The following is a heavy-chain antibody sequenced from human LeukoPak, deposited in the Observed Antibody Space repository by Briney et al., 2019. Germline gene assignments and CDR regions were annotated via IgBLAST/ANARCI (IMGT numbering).Heavy chain of an antibody. CDR3: ARVTGYMIEDYFDY. J-gene: IGHJ4*02. D-gene: IGHD3-22*01. Sequence: SQTLSLTCAVSGGSISSGDYSWSWIRQPPGKGLEWIGYIYYSGSTNYNPSLKSRVTISVDTSKNQFSLRLSSMTAADTAVYYCARVTGYMIEDYFDYWGQGTLVTVSS. CDR2: IYYSGST. CDR1: GGSISSGDYS. V-gene: IGHV4-30-4*07.